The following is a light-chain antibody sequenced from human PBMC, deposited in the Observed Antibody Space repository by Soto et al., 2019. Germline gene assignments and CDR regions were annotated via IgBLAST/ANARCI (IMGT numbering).Light chain of an antibody. CDR3: QQYGSSSYT. Sequence: EIVLTQSPGTLSLSPGERATLSCRASQCVRSSYLAWYQQKPGQAPRHLIYGASSRATGIPDRFSGSGSGIDFTLTIGRLEPEDFAVYYCQQYGSSSYTFGQWTKLEIK. J-gene: IGKJ2*01. CDR2: GAS. CDR1: QCVRSSY. V-gene: IGKV3-20*01.